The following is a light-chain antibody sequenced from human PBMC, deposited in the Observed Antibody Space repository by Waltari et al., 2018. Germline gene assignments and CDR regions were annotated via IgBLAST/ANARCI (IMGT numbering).Light chain of an antibody. CDR3: QTGGHGTWV. Sequence: QLVVTQSPSASASLGASVKLTCTLSSGHSSNIIAWLQQQPEKGPRYLMTVNRDGSHSRGDEIPDRFSGSSCGAERYLTICSLEAEDEADYYCQTGGHGTWVFGGGTKLTVL. V-gene: IGLV4-69*01. J-gene: IGLJ3*02. CDR2: VNRDGSH. CDR1: SGHSSNI.